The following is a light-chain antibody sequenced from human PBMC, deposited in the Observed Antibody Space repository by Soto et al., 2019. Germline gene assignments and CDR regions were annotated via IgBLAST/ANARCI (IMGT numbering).Light chain of an antibody. CDR3: AAWDDSLSGLHVV. V-gene: IGLV1-47*01. J-gene: IGLJ2*01. CDR2: RNN. CDR1: SSNIGSNY. Sequence: QSVLTQPPSASGPPGQRVTISCSGSSSNIGSNYVYWYQQLPGTAPKLLIYRNNQRPSGVPDRFSGSKSGTSAALAISGLRSEDEADYYCAAWDDSLSGLHVVFGGGTKVTVL.